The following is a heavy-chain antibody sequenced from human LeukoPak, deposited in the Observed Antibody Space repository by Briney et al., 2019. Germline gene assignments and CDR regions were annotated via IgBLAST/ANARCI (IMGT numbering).Heavy chain of an antibody. CDR2: ISSSSNYI. V-gene: IGHV3-21*01. CDR1: GFTFSSYS. Sequence: GGSLRLSYAASGFTFSSYSMNWVRQAPGKGLEWVSSISSSSNYIYYADSVKGRFTISRDNAKNSLYLQMNSLRAEGTAVYYCASVTWFGETLNWFDPWGQGTLVTVSS. CDR3: ASVTWFGETLNWFDP. D-gene: IGHD3-10*01. J-gene: IGHJ5*02.